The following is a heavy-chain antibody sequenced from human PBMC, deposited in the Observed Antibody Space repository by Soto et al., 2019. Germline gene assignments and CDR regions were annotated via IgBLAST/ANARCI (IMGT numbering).Heavy chain of an antibody. J-gene: IGHJ4*02. CDR1: GYTFTDYA. CDR2: MNAGVGNT. CDR3: ARDTGYTFGSLNY. Sequence: ASVKISCKASGYTFTDYALHWVRQAPGQRLEWMGWMNAGVGNTLYSQKFQGRITITRDTSASTAYMELNSLKSEDTAIYYCARDTGYTFGSLNYWGPGTLVTVSS. V-gene: IGHV1-3*01. D-gene: IGHD5-18*01.